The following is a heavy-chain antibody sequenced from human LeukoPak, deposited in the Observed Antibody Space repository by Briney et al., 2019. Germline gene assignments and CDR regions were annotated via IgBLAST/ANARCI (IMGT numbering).Heavy chain of an antibody. Sequence: PGRSLRLSCAVSGFTFDDYAMHWVRQVPGKGLEWVSGINWNSDSIGYADSVKGRFTTSRDNDKNSLYLQMNSLRAEDTAFYYCAINGGGDSGYGNFDYWGQGTLVTVSS. J-gene: IGHJ4*02. CDR3: AINGGGDSGYGNFDY. D-gene: IGHD5-12*01. V-gene: IGHV3-9*01. CDR1: GFTFDDYA. CDR2: INWNSDSI.